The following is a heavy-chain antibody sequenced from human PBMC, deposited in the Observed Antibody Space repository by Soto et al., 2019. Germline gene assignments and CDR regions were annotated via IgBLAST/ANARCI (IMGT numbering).Heavy chain of an antibody. J-gene: IGHJ6*02. CDR1: GFTFNNHA. Sequence: GGSLRLSCAASGFTFNNHAMNWVRQAPGKGLEWVSSISGSGGTTFYADSVKGRFTVSRDNSKNTLFLQMSSLRAEDTAVYYCARLLYGYSYYGMDVWGQGTTVTVSS. CDR3: ARLLYGYSYYGMDV. D-gene: IGHD4-17*01. CDR2: ISGSGGTT. V-gene: IGHV3-23*01.